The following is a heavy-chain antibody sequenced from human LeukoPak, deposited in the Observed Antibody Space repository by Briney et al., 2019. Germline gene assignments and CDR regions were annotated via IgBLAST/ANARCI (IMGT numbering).Heavy chain of an antibody. Sequence: GESLKISCKGSGYSFTTYWIGWVRQMPGEGLEWMGIIYPGDSDTTYSPPFQGQVTISADRSISTAYLQWSSLKASDTAIYYCARVGGAEYSSSQPFDYWGQGTLVTVSS. J-gene: IGHJ4*02. D-gene: IGHD6-13*01. CDR3: ARVGGAEYSSSQPFDY. CDR1: GYSFTTYW. V-gene: IGHV5-51*01. CDR2: IYPGDSDT.